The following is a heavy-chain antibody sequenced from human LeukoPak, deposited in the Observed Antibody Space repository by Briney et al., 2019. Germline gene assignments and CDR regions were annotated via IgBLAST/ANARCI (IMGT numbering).Heavy chain of an antibody. CDR1: GFTFSDYY. D-gene: IGHD3-22*01. CDR2: ISGSGGST. CDR3: AKDGLGSNPMIVTGSLDY. Sequence: GGSLRLSCAASGFTFSDYYMSWIRQAPGKGLEWVSAISGSGGSTYYADSVKGRFTISRDNSKNTLYLQMNSLRAEDTAVYYCAKDGLGSNPMIVTGSLDYWGQGTLVTVSS. J-gene: IGHJ4*02. V-gene: IGHV3-23*01.